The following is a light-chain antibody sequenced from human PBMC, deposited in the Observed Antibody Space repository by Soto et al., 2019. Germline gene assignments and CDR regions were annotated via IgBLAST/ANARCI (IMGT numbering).Light chain of an antibody. CDR1: QSVSSSY. J-gene: IGKJ1*01. V-gene: IGKV3-20*01. Sequence: EIVLTPSPGTLSLSPGERATLSCRASQSVSSSYLAWYQQKPGQAPRLLIYGASSRATGIPDRFSGSGSGTDFTLTIIRLEPEDLAVYYCQPYGSSQGTLGQGNKLDIK. CDR2: GAS. CDR3: QPYGSSQGT.